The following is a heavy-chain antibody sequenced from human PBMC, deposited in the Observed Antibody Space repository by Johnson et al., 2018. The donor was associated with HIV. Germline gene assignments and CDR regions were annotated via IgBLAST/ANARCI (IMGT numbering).Heavy chain of an antibody. CDR1: GFTVSRNY. Sequence: VQLVESGGGLVQPGGSLRLSCAASGFTVSRNYMNWVRQAPGKGLEWVSVIYSGGSTYYADSVKGRFTISRDNAKNTLYLHMNSLRAEDTAVYYCAREVDGFDIWGQGTMVTVSS. V-gene: IGHV3-66*01. CDR3: AREVDGFDI. CDR2: IYSGGST. J-gene: IGHJ3*02.